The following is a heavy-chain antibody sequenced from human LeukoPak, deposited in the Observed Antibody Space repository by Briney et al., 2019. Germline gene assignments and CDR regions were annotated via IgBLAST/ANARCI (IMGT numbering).Heavy chain of an antibody. J-gene: IGHJ4*02. D-gene: IGHD1-1*01. V-gene: IGHV4-34*01. Sequence: PSETLSLTCAVYGGSFSGYYWSWIRQPPGKGLEWIGEINHSGSTNYNPSLKSRVTISVDTSKNQFSLKLSSVTAADTAVYYCARGPVMTTDYWAREPWSPSPQ. CDR2: INHSGST. CDR1: GGSFSGYY. CDR3: ARGPVMTTDY.